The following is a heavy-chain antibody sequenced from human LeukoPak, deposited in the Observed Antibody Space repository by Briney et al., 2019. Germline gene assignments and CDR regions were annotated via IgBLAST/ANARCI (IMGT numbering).Heavy chain of an antibody. CDR3: ATTQLRADFKGYALDV. Sequence: ATVKISCKVAGYNFIDYYMHWVQEAPGEGLVWIGLVDPEDAETTYAEKFRGRVSMTADTSTDTAYMELSSLRSEDTAAYYCATTQLRADFKGYALDVWGQGTRVTVSS. J-gene: IGHJ3*01. CDR1: GYNFIDYY. CDR2: VDPEDAET. V-gene: IGHV1-69-2*01. D-gene: IGHD5-24*01.